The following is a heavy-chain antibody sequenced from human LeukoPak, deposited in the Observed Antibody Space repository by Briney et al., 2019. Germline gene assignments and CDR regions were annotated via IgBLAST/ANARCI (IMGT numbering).Heavy chain of an antibody. J-gene: IGHJ3*02. V-gene: IGHV4-34*01. CDR1: GGSFSGYY. CDR3: AIGDNYYDSI. CDR2: INHSGST. Sequence: SETLSLTCAVYGGSFSGYYWSWIRQPPGKGLEWIGEINHSGSTNYNPSLKSRVTISVDTSKNQFSLKLSSVTAADTAVYYCAIGDNYYDSIWGQGTMVTVSS. D-gene: IGHD3-22*01.